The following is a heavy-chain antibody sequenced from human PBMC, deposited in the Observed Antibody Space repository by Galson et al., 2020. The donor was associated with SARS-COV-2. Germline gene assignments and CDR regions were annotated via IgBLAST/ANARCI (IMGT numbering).Heavy chain of an antibody. D-gene: IGHD4-17*01. CDR2: FDPEDGET. Sequence: ASVKVSCKVSGYTLTELSMHWVRQAPGKGLEWMGGFDPEDGETIYAQKFQDRVTMTEDTSTDTAYMELSSLRSEDTAVYYCATGPAMTTVFGWFDPWGQGTLVTVSS. J-gene: IGHJ5*02. CDR3: ATGPAMTTVFGWFDP. V-gene: IGHV1-24*01. CDR1: GYTLTELS.